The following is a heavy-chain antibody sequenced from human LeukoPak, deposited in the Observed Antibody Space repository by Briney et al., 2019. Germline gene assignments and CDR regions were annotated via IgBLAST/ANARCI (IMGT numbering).Heavy chain of an antibody. CDR3: ARGGDYVEAFDI. J-gene: IGHJ3*02. CDR2: IYYSGST. D-gene: IGHD4-17*01. V-gene: IGHV4-39*07. Sequence: SETLSLTCTVSGGSISSSSYYWGWIRQPPGKGLEWIGSIYYSGSTNYNPSLKSRVTISVDTSKNQFSLKLSSVTAADTAVYYCARGGDYVEAFDIWGQGTMVTVSS. CDR1: GGSISSSSYY.